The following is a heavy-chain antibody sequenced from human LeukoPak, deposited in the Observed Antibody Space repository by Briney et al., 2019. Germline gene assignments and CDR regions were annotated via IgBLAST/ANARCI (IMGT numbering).Heavy chain of an antibody. CDR1: GGSFSGYY. Sequence: SETLSLTCAVYGGSFSGYYWSWIRQPPGKGLEWIGEINHSGSTNYNPSLKSRVTISVDTFKNQFSLKLSSVTAEDTAVYYCASGLELDYWGQGTLVTVSS. V-gene: IGHV4-34*01. J-gene: IGHJ4*02. CDR2: INHSGST. CDR3: ASGLELDY.